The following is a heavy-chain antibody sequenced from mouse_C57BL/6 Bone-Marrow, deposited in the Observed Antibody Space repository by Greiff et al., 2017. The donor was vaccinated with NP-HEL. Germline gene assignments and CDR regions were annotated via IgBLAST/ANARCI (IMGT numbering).Heavy chain of an antibody. Sequence: VQLQQSGPGLVKPSQSLSLTCSVTGYSITSGYYWNWIRQFPGNKLEWMGYISYDGSNNYNPSLKNRISITRDTSKNQFFLKLNSVTTEDTATYYCARAHYSNYGDYWGQGTTLTVSS. CDR3: ARAHYSNYGDY. D-gene: IGHD2-5*01. V-gene: IGHV3-6*01. J-gene: IGHJ2*01. CDR1: GYSITSGYY. CDR2: ISYDGSN.